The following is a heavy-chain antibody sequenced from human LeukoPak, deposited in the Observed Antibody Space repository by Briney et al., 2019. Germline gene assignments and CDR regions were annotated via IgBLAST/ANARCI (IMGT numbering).Heavy chain of an antibody. D-gene: IGHD3-22*01. Sequence: PSQTLSLTCTVSGGSISSGGYYWSWIRQHPGKGLEWIGYIYYSGSTNYNPSLESRVTISVDTFKNQFSLKLSSVTAADTAVYYCARYWSYDSSGYYYSVLDIWGQGTMVTVSS. CDR1: GGSISSGGYY. V-gene: IGHV4-31*03. J-gene: IGHJ3*02. CDR3: ARYWSYDSSGYYYSVLDI. CDR2: IYYSGST.